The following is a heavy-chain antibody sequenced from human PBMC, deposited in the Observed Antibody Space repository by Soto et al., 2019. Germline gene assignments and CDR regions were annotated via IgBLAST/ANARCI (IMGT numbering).Heavy chain of an antibody. J-gene: IGHJ5*02. D-gene: IGHD2-15*01. Sequence: QVQLQQWGAGLLKPSETLSLTCAVYGGSFSGYYWSWIRQPPGKGLEWIGEINHSGSTNYNPSLKSRVTISVDTSKNQFSLKLSSVTAADTAVYYCARGRVVVAATRPIKRGWFAPWGQGTLVTVSS. CDR1: GGSFSGYY. V-gene: IGHV4-34*01. CDR2: INHSGST. CDR3: ARGRVVVAATRPIKRGWFAP.